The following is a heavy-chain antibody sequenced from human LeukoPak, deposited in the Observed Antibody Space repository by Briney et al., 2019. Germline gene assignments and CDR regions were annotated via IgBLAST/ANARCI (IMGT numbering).Heavy chain of an antibody. CDR1: GFTFSSYG. CDR3: AKDDYLWWLQQIDY. D-gene: IGHD2-21*01. J-gene: IGHJ4*02. V-gene: IGHV3-30*18. CDR2: ISYDGSNK. Sequence: GSLRLSCAASGFTFSSYGMHWVRQAPGKGLEWVAVISYDGSNKYYADSVKGRFTISRDNSKNTLYLQMNSLRAEDTAVYYCAKDDYLWWLQQIDYWGQGTLVTVSS.